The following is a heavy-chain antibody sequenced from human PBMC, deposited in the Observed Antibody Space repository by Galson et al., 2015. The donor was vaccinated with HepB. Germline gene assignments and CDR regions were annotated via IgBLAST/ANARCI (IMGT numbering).Heavy chain of an antibody. CDR3: AKGTMLGGRYYFDY. CDR1: GFTFDDYA. Sequence: SLRLSCAASGFTFDDYAMHWVRQAPGKGLEWVSGISWNSGSIGYADSVKGRFTISRDNAKNSLYLQMNSLRAEDTALYYCAKGTMLGGRYYFDYWGQGTLVTVSS. J-gene: IGHJ4*02. D-gene: IGHD3-22*01. V-gene: IGHV3-9*01. CDR2: ISWNSGSI.